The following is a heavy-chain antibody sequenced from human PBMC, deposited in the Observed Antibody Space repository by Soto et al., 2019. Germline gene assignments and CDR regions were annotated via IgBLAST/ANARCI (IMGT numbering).Heavy chain of an antibody. Sequence: SETLSLTCTVSGGSISSYYWSWIRQPPVKVLEWIGYIYYSGSTNYNPSLKSRVTISVDTSKNQFSLKLSSVTAADTAVYYCASAKPQDYDFWSGYYTSWFDPWGQGTLVTVSS. D-gene: IGHD3-3*01. CDR3: ASAKPQDYDFWSGYYTSWFDP. V-gene: IGHV4-59*01. J-gene: IGHJ5*02. CDR2: IYYSGST. CDR1: GGSISSYY.